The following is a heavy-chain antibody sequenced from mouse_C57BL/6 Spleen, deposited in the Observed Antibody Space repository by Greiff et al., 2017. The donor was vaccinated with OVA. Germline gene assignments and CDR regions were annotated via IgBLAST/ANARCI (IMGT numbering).Heavy chain of an antibody. V-gene: IGHV1-19*01. CDR3: ARGDYDGGAWFAY. CDR1: GYTFTDYY. D-gene: IGHD2-4*01. J-gene: IGHJ3*01. CDR2: INPYNGGT. Sequence: EVQLQQSGPVLVKPGASVKMSCKASGYTFTDYYMNWVKQSHGKSLEWIGVINPYNGGTSYNQKFKGKATLTVDKSSSTAYMALNSLTSEDSAVYYCARGDYDGGAWFAYWGQGTLVTVSA.